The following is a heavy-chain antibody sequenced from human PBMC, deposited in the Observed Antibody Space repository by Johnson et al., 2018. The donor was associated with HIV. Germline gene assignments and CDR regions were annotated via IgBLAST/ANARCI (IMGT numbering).Heavy chain of an antibody. CDR3: ARDGSLGGGLHDAFDI. CDR2: INSDGGST. J-gene: IGHJ3*02. D-gene: IGHD3-16*01. Sequence: VQLVESGGGLVQPGGSLRLSCTASGFRFSSSWMHWVRQAPGKGLVWVSRINSDGGSTAYADSVKGRFTISRENTKDTLSLQMNSLRAEDTGVYYCARDGSLGGGLHDAFDIWGPGTMVTVSS. CDR1: GFRFSSSW. V-gene: IGHV3-74*03.